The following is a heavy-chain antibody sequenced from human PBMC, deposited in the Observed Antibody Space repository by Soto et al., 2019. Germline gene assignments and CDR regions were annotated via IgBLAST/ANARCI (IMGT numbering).Heavy chain of an antibody. V-gene: IGHV3-48*04. CDR1: GFILSDCA. CDR3: SKRIAAAGLIYS. D-gene: IGHD6-13*01. Sequence: GGSLRLSCATSGFILSDCAMNWVRQAPGKGLEWVSYIRNNSSVIDYADSVKGRFTISRDNSRNTLYLQMNSLRAEDTAVYYCSKRIAAAGLIYSWGQGTLVTVSS. J-gene: IGHJ4*02. CDR2: IRNNSSVI.